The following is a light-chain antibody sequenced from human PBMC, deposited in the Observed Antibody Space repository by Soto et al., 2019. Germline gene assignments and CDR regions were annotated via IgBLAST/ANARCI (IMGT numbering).Light chain of an antibody. J-gene: IGKJ1*01. CDR2: DAS. CDR3: KQYDIWPRWR. Sequence: EIEMTQSPATLSVSPGERATLSCRSSQSVGRKLAWYQQKPGQAPRLLISDASNRAVGVPARFSGSGSGTECPRTVSSLQSEDVALYRCKQYDIWPRWRFGQGTKGE. V-gene: IGKV3-15*01. CDR1: QSVGRK.